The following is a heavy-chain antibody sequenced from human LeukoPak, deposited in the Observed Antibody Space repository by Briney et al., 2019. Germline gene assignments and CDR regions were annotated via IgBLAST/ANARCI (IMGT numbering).Heavy chain of an antibody. V-gene: IGHV1-8*03. CDR2: MNPNSGNT. Sequence: GASVKVSCKASGYTFTSYDINWVRQATAQGLEWMGWMNPNSGNTGYAQKFQGRVTITRNTSISTAYMELSSLRSEDTAVYYCSRDLHIAAAGNDYYYYYMDVWGKGTTVTVSS. CDR1: GYTFTSYD. J-gene: IGHJ6*03. CDR3: SRDLHIAAAGNDYYYYYMDV. D-gene: IGHD6-13*01.